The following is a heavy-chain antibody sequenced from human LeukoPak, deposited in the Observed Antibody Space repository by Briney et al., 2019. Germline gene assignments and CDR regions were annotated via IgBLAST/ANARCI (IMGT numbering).Heavy chain of an antibody. J-gene: IGHJ4*02. D-gene: IGHD2-2*01. Sequence: GGSLRLSCAASGFTFDDYAMHWVRQAPGRGLEWVSGISWNSGSIGYADSVKGRFTISRDNAKNSLYLQMNSLRAEDTALYYCAKEGDYCSSTSCYGMDYWGQGTLVTVSS. CDR2: ISWNSGSI. V-gene: IGHV3-9*01. CDR1: GFTFDDYA. CDR3: AKEGDYCSSTSCYGMDY.